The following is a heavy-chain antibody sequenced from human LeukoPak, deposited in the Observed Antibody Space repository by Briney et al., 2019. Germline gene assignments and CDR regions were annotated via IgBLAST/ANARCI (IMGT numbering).Heavy chain of an antibody. CDR2: ISYDGGNK. Sequence: GGSLRLSCAASGFTFSSYGMHWVRQAPGKGLEWVAVISYDGGNKYYADSVKGRFTISRDNSKNTLYLQMNSLRAEDTAEYYCAKDVYSSGPYYFDHWGQGTLVTVSS. D-gene: IGHD6-19*01. J-gene: IGHJ4*02. CDR1: GFTFSSYG. CDR3: AKDVYSSGPYYFDH. V-gene: IGHV3-30*18.